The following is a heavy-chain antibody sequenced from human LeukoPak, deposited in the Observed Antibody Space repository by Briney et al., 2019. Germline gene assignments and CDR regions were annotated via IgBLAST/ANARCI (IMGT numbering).Heavy chain of an antibody. CDR3: AKVGIAVAGDYFDY. J-gene: IGHJ4*02. CDR2: IRYDGSNK. D-gene: IGHD6-19*01. V-gene: IGHV3-30*02. Sequence: GGPLRLSCAASGFTFSSYGMHWVRQAPGKGLEWVAFIRYDGSNKYYADSVKGRFTISRDNSKNTLYLQMNSLRAEDTAVYYCAKVGIAVAGDYFDYWGQGTLVTVSS. CDR1: GFTFSSYG.